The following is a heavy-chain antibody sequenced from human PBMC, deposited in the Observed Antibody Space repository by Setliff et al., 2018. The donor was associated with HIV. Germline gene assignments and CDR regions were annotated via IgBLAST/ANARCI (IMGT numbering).Heavy chain of an antibody. CDR1: GGSISSYY. CDR2: IDYSGST. J-gene: IGHJ4*02. CDR3: ARGYGAAGGGY. D-gene: IGHD6-25*01. V-gene: IGHV4-59*08. Sequence: SETLSLTCTVSGGSISSYYWSWIRQPPGKGLEWIGYIDYSGSTNYNASLKSRLTISVDTSKNLFSLKLSSVTAADTAVYYCARGYGAAGGGYWGQGTLVTVSS.